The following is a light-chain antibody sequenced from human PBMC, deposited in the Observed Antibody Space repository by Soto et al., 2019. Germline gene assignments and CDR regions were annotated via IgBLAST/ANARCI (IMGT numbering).Light chain of an antibody. Sequence: EIVLTQSPATLSLSPGERATLSCRASQSVSRYLAWYQQKPGQAPRLLIYDASNRATGTPARFSGSGSGTDFSLTISSLEPEDFAVYYCQQRSNWPLITFGGGTKVDIK. J-gene: IGKJ4*01. CDR1: QSVSRY. CDR2: DAS. CDR3: QQRSNWPLIT. V-gene: IGKV3-11*01.